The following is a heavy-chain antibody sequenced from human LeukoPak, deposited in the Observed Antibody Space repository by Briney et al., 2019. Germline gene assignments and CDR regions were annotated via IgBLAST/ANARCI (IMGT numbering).Heavy chain of an antibody. D-gene: IGHD3-22*01. CDR3: TTPNYYDSSGYYYEGLDAFDI. J-gene: IGHJ3*02. CDR2: IKSKTDGGTT. V-gene: IGHV3-15*01. CDR1: GFTFSNAW. Sequence: GGSLRLSCAASGFTFSNAWMSWVRQAPGKGLEWVGRIKSKTDGGTTDYAAPVKGRFTISRDDSKNTLYLQMNSLKTEDTAVYYCTTPNYYDSSGYYYEGLDAFDIWGQGTMVTVSS.